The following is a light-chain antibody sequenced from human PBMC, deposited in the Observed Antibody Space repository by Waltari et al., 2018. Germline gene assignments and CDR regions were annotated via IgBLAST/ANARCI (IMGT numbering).Light chain of an antibody. CDR2: SDS. V-gene: IGLV1-44*01. CDR1: SSNIGSTT. J-gene: IGLJ1*01. Sequence: QSVLTQPPSASGTPGQRVIISCPGSSSNIGSTTANWYQQLPGSAPKLLIYSDSRRPSGVPDRFSGSKSGTSASLAISGLQSEDEADYYCATRDDSLNARYVFGTGTKVTVL. CDR3: ATRDDSLNARYV.